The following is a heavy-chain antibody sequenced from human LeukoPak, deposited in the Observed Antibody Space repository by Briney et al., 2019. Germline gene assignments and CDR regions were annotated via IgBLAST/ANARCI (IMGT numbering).Heavy chain of an antibody. Sequence: PGGSLRLSCAGSGFTFSSYAMSWVRQAAGRGLGWVSAICKSGGSTYYADSVRGRFTISRDNSKNALYLQMNSLKAEDTAVYYCAKDMESAYDCSGYYSPFDSWAQGILVTVSS. CDR1: GFTFSSYA. D-gene: IGHD3-22*01. J-gene: IGHJ4*02. V-gene: IGHV3-23*01. CDR2: ICKSGGST. CDR3: AKDMESAYDCSGYYSPFDS.